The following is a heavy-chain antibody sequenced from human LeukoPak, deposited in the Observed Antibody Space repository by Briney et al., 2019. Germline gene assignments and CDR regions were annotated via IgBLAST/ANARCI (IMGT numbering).Heavy chain of an antibody. CDR1: GYTFTSYD. CDR2: MNPNSGNT. J-gene: IGHJ6*03. CDR3: ARSNSFNFYSETSGYQTLRYYYYMDV. Sequence: AASVKVSCKASGYTFTSYDINWVRQATGQGLEWMGWMNPNSGNTGYAQKFQGRVTMTRNTSISTVYMELSSLRSEDTAVYYCARSNSFNFYSETSGYQTLRYYYYMDVWGKGTTVTVSS. D-gene: IGHD3-22*01. V-gene: IGHV1-8*01.